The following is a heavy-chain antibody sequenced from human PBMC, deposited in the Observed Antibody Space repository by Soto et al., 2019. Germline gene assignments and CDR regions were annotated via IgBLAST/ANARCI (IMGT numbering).Heavy chain of an antibody. V-gene: IGHV3-21*01. D-gene: IGHD3-16*02. Sequence: GGSLRLSCAASGFTFSSYSMNWLRQAPGKGLEWVSSISSSSSYIYYADSVKGRFTISRDNAKNSLYLQMNSLRAEDTAVYYCARDIVLARAFDIWGQGTMVTVSS. J-gene: IGHJ3*02. CDR2: ISSSSSYI. CDR1: GFTFSSYS. CDR3: ARDIVLARAFDI.